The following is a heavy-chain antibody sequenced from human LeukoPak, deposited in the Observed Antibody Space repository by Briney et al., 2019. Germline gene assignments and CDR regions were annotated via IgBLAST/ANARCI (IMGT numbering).Heavy chain of an antibody. Sequence: ASVKVSCKASGYTFTSYGISWVRQAPGQGLEWMGWIGAYNGNTNYAQKLQGRVTMTTDTSTSTAYMELRSLRSDDTAVYYCARGWELPPQYYGMDVWGQGTTVTVSS. D-gene: IGHD1-26*01. CDR3: ARGWELPPQYYGMDV. CDR2: IGAYNGNT. CDR1: GYTFTSYG. J-gene: IGHJ6*02. V-gene: IGHV1-18*01.